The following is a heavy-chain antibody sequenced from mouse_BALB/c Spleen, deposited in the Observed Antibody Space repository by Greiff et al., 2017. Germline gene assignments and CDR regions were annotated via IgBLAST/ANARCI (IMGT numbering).Heavy chain of an antibody. CDR2: ISSGGSYT. D-gene: IGHD3-2*01. V-gene: IGHV5-6*01. CDR3: AREGDSSDDY. J-gene: IGHJ2*01. Sequence: EVKLMESGGDLVKPGGSLKLSCAASGFTFSSYGMSWVRQTPDKRLEWVATISSGGSYTYYPDSVKGRFTISRDNAKNTLYLQMSSLKSEDTAMYYCAREGDSSDDYWGQGTTLTVSS. CDR1: GFTFSSYG.